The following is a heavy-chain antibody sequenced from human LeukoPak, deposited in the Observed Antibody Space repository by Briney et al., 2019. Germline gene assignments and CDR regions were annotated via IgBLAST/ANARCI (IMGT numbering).Heavy chain of an antibody. V-gene: IGHV3-53*01. Sequence: GGSLRLSCAASGFTVSSNYMSWVRQAPGKGLEWVSVIYSGGSTYYADSVKGRFTISRDNSKNTLYLQMNSLRAEDTAVYYCATEFGAYYYYGMDVWGQGTTVTVSS. CDR2: IYSGGST. J-gene: IGHJ6*02. CDR3: ATEFGAYYYYGMDV. D-gene: IGHD3-16*01. CDR1: GFTVSSNY.